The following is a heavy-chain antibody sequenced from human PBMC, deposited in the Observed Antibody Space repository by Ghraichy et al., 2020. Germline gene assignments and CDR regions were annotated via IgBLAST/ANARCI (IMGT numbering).Heavy chain of an antibody. V-gene: IGHV3-23*01. D-gene: IGHD3-22*01. CDR2: ISGSGGST. CDR3: AKDSSGYHRTYFDY. J-gene: IGHJ4*02. Sequence: VSAISGSGGSTYYADSVKGRFTISRDNSKNTLYLQMNSLRAEDTAVYYCAKDSSGYHRTYFDYWGQG.